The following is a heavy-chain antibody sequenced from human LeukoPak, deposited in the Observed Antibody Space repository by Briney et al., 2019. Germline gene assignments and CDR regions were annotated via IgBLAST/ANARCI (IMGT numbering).Heavy chain of an antibody. D-gene: IGHD2-21*02. CDR1: GGTFSSYA. CDR3: ARAIFPIEGAYCGGDCGVADAFDI. Sequence: SVKVSCKASGGTFSSYAISWVRQAPGQGLEWMGGIIPIFGTANYAQKFQGRVTITADESTSTAYMELSSLRSEDTAVYYCARAIFPIEGAYCGGDCGVADAFDIWGQGTMVTVSS. V-gene: IGHV1-69*13. J-gene: IGHJ3*02. CDR2: IIPIFGTA.